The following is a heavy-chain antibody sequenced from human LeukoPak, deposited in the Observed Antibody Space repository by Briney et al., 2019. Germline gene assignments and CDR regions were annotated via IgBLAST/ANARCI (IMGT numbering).Heavy chain of an antibody. CDR1: GFPFSNYN. V-gene: IGHV3-48*01. J-gene: IGHJ4*01. CDR2: ISGSSTNI. CDR3: ARDPQKTRFDY. Sequence: GGSLRLSCAASGFPFSNYNMNWVRQAPGKGLEWVSYISGSSTNIYYADSVRGRFTISRDNAKNSLYLQMNSLRAEDTAVYYCARDPQKTRFDYWGQGILVTVSS.